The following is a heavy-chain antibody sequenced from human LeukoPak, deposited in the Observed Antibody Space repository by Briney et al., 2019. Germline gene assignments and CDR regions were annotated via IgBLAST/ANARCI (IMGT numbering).Heavy chain of an antibody. V-gene: IGHV3-66*04. D-gene: IGHD6-25*01. J-gene: IGHJ4*02. CDR2: IYSDRST. CDR1: GFIVRNYY. Sequence: GGSLRLSCAASGFIVRNYYLSWVRQAPGKGLEWVSVIYSDRSTYYADSVKGRFTISRDNSKDTLYLQMNSLRAEDTAVYYCARPSTYSTGGYWGQGTLVTVSS. CDR3: ARPSTYSTGGY.